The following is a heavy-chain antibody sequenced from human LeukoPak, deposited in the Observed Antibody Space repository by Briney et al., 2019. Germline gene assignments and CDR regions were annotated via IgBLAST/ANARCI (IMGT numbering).Heavy chain of an antibody. CDR1: GFTFSSYG. Sequence: GGSLRLSCAASGFTFSSYGMNWVRQAPGKGLEWVSYIGTSSSTIYYADSVKGRFTISRDNAKNSLYLQMNSLRDEDTAVYYCARHDYGGNSGDDWGQGTLVTVSS. CDR3: ARHDYGGNSGDD. V-gene: IGHV3-48*02. D-gene: IGHD4-23*01. CDR2: IGTSSSTI. J-gene: IGHJ4*02.